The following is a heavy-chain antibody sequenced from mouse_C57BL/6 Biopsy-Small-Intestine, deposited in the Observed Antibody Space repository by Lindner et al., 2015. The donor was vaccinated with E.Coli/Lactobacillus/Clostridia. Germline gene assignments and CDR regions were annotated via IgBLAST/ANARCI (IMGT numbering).Heavy chain of an antibody. V-gene: IGHV1-20*01. CDR3: ARSGGNYEDAMDY. J-gene: IGHJ4*01. Sequence: VQLQESGPELVKPGASVKISCKASGYTFTDYNMDWVKQSHGKSLEWIGRINPYNGDTFYNQKFKGKATLTVDKSSSTAHMELRSLTSEDSALYYCARSGGNYEDAMDYWGQGTSVTVSS. CDR2: INPYNGDT. CDR1: GYTFTDYN. D-gene: IGHD2-1*01.